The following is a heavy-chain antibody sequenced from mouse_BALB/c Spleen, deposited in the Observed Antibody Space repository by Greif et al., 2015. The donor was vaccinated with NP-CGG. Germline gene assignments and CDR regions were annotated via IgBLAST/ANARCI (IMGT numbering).Heavy chain of an antibody. CDR1: GFTFSTYG. CDR2: ISRGGST. J-gene: IGHJ1*01. V-gene: IGHV5-6-5*01. Sequence: EVQGVESGGGLAKPGGSLKLSCAASGFTFSTYGMSWVRQTPEKRLDWVASISRGGSTYYPDSVKGRFAISGDNARNILCLQMSSLRSGDAAIYYCARTGYFDFWGAGTTVTVSS. CDR3: ARTGYFDF.